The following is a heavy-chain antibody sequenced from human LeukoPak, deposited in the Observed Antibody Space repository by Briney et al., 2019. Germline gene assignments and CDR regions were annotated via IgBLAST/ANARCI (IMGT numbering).Heavy chain of an antibody. D-gene: IGHD1-26*01. CDR3: AAEDSGSYLSYFDY. Sequence: SVKVSCKASGGTFSSYAISWVRQAPGQGLEWMGGIIPIFGTANYAQKFQGRVTITTDESTSTVYMELSSLRSEDTAVYYCAAEDSGSYLSYFDYWGQGTLVTVSS. V-gene: IGHV1-69*05. CDR1: GGTFSSYA. J-gene: IGHJ4*02. CDR2: IIPIFGTA.